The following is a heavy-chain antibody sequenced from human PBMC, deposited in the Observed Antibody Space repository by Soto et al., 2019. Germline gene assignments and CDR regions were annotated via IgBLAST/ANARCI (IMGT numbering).Heavy chain of an antibody. V-gene: IGHV1-3*01. CDR2: INAGNGNT. J-gene: IGHJ4*02. Sequence: ASVKVSCKASGYTFTGYAMHWVRQAPGQRLEWMGWINAGNGNTKYSQKFQGRVTITRDTSASTAYMELSSLRSEDTAVYYCARAVAVPADFDYWGQGTLDPVSS. CDR1: GYTFTGYA. D-gene: IGHD6-19*01. CDR3: ARAVAVPADFDY.